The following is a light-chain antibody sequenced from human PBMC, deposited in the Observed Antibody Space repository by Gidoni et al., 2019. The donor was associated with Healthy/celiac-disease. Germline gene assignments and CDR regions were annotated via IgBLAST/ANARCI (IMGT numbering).Light chain of an antibody. V-gene: IGKV1-39*01. CDR3: QQSYSTPYT. Sequence: DIQMTQSPSSLSASVGDRVPITCRASQSISSYLNWYQQKPGKAPKLLIYAASSLQSGVPSRFSGSGSGTDFNLTISSLQPEAVATYYCQQSYSTPYTFAQGTKLVIK. CDR1: QSISSY. CDR2: AAS. J-gene: IGKJ2*01.